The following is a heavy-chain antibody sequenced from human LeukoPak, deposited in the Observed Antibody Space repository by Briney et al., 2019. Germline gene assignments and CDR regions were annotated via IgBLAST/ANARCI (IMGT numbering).Heavy chain of an antibody. J-gene: IGHJ3*02. Sequence: GGSLRLSCAASGFTFSSYAMRWVRQAPRKGLEWVSAVSGSGGSTYYADCVKGRFTISRDNSKNTLYLQMNSLRAEDTAVYYCAKEVPYSSGWYYAFDIWGQGTMVTVSS. CDR3: AKEVPYSSGWYYAFDI. CDR1: GFTFSSYA. CDR2: VSGSGGST. V-gene: IGHV3-23*01. D-gene: IGHD6-19*01.